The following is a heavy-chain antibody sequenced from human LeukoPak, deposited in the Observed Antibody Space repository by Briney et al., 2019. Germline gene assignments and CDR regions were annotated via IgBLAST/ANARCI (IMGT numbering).Heavy chain of an antibody. V-gene: IGHV4-39*02. Sequence: SETLSLTCTVSGGSISSGSYYWSWIRQPAGKGLEWIGSIYYSGSTYYNPSLKSRVTISVDTSKNQFSLKLSSVTAPDTAVYYGAREDFITGTTIGWFDPWGQGTLVTVSS. CDR2: IYYSGST. CDR1: GGSISSGSYY. D-gene: IGHD1-20*01. J-gene: IGHJ5*02. CDR3: AREDFITGTTIGWFDP.